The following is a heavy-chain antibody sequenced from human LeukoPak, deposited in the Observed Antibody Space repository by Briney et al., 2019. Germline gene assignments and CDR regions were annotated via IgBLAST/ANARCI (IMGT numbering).Heavy chain of an antibody. Sequence: PGGSLRLSCAASGFTFSSYSMNWVRQAPGKGLEWVSSISSSSSYIYYADSVKGRFTISRDNAKNSLYLQMNSLRAEDTAVYYCAGAYDSSGPDAFDIWGQGTMVTVSS. CDR3: AGAYDSSGPDAFDI. CDR2: ISSSSSYI. D-gene: IGHD3-22*01. CDR1: GFTFSSYS. V-gene: IGHV3-21*01. J-gene: IGHJ3*02.